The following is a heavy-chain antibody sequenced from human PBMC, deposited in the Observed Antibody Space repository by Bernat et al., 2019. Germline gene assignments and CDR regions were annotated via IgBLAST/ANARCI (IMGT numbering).Heavy chain of an antibody. CDR1: GFTFDDYA. CDR2: ISGDGGST. Sequence: EVQLVESGGGVVQPGGSLRLSCAASGFTFDDYAMHWVRQAPGKGLEWVPLISGDGGSTYYADSVKGRFTISRDNSKNSLYLQMNSLRTEDTALYYCAKDIRDFWSGYGGDNWFDPWGQGTLVTVSS. CDR3: AKDIRDFWSGYGGDNWFDP. J-gene: IGHJ5*02. V-gene: IGHV3-43*02. D-gene: IGHD3-3*01.